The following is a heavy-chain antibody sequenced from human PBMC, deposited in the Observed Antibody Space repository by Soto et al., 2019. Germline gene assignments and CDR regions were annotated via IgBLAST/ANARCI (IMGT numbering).Heavy chain of an antibody. CDR1: GFAFSNYS. CDR2: INAGNGNT. CDR3: AILGTYYFDNSDNYFDF. Sequence: ASVKVSCKTFGFAFSNYSTHWVRQAPGQRLEWMGWINAGNGNTKFSQKFQGRVTITRDTSASTAYMELRGLRSEDTAVYYCAILGTYYFDNSDNYFDFWGQGTLVTVSS. D-gene: IGHD3-22*01. V-gene: IGHV1-3*01. J-gene: IGHJ4*02.